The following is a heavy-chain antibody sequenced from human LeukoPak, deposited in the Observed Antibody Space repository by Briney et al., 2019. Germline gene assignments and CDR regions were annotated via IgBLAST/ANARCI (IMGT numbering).Heavy chain of an antibody. CDR3: ARGSMTTQFNWFDP. Sequence: ASVKVSCKASGGTFSSYAISWVRQAPGQGLEWMGRIIPIFGTANYAQKFQGRVTITTDESTSTAYMELSSLRSEDTAVYYCARGSMTTQFNWFDPWGQGTLVTVSS. CDR2: IIPIFGTA. J-gene: IGHJ5*02. V-gene: IGHV1-69*05. CDR1: GGTFSSYA. D-gene: IGHD3-16*01.